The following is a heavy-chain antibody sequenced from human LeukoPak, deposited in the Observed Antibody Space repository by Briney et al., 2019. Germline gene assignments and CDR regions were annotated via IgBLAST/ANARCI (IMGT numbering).Heavy chain of an antibody. V-gene: IGHV1-69*13. J-gene: IGHJ6*03. CDR2: IIPMFGTI. Sequence: ASVKVSCKASGGTFSSYAISWVRQAPGQGLEWMGGIIPMFGTINHAQKFYGRVTSTADESTSTAYMELSSLRSEDTAVYYCARSDVDTSVAYYYYMDVWGEGTTVTVSS. CDR3: ARSDVDTSVAYYYYMDV. CDR1: GGTFSSYA. D-gene: IGHD5-18*01.